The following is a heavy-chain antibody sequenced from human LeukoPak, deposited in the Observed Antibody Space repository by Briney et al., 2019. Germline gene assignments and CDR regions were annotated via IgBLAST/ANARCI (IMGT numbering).Heavy chain of an antibody. J-gene: IGHJ4*02. CDR2: ISAYNGNT. D-gene: IGHD3-22*01. CDR3: ARDLYYYDSSGSGY. Sequence: GASVKVSCKASGYTFTSYGISWVRQAPGQGLEWMGWISAYNGNTNYAQKLQGRVTMTTDTSTSTAYMELRSLRSDDTAVYYCARDLYYYDSSGSGYWGQGTLVTVSP. CDR1: GYTFTSYG. V-gene: IGHV1-18*01.